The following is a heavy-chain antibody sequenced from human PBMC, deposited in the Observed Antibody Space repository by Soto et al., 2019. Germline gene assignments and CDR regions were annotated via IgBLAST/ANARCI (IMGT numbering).Heavy chain of an antibody. CDR2: IYYSGTT. Sequence: SETLSLTCTVSGGSISSADYYWSWIRQPPGKGLEWIGYIYYSGTTYYNPSLKSRVSISDDTSKNQFSLQLSSVTAADTAVYFCARLVPTTIHDSWGQGVLVTVSS. CDR3: ARLVPTTIHDS. D-gene: IGHD1-26*01. CDR1: GGSISSADYY. J-gene: IGHJ4*02. V-gene: IGHV4-30-4*01.